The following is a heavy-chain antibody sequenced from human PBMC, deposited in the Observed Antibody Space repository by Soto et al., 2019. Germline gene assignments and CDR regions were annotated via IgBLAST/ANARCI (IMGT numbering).Heavy chain of an antibody. CDR2: ISSSSSTI. CDR3: ARQPEGIAQIGWFVP. CDR1: GFTFSSYS. D-gene: IGHD6-13*01. V-gene: IGHV3-48*01. J-gene: IGHJ5*02. Sequence: GGALRLSCAASGFTFSSYSMNWVRQAPGKGLEWVSYISSSSSTIYYADSVKGRFTISRDNAKNSLYLQMNSLRAEDTAVYYCARQPEGIAQIGWFVPWGQGTLVTGSS.